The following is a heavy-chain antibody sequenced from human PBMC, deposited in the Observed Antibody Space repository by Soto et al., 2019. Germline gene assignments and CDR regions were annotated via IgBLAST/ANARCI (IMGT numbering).Heavy chain of an antibody. CDR2: IYHSGST. D-gene: IGHD3-10*02. CDR1: GGSVSSNDW. J-gene: IGHJ4*02. V-gene: IGHV4-4*02. CDR3: ARSTMIGPARRLGY. Sequence: QVQLQESGPGLVKPSGTLSLICAVSGGSVSSNDWWTGIRQPPGKGLEWIGEIYHSGSTNYNPSLKSRVTMSVDTSKNQFSLTLNSVTAADKAVVYCARSTMIGPARRLGYWGQGTLVTVSS.